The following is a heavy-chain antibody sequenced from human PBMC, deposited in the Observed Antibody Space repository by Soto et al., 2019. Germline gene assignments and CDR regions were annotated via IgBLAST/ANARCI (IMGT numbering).Heavy chain of an antibody. CDR1: GYTFTGYY. CDR2: INPNSGGT. D-gene: IGHD2-2*02. V-gene: IGHV1-2*02. Sequence: ASVKVSCKASGYTFTGYYMHWVRQAPGQGLEWMGWINPNSGGTNYAQKLQGRVTMTTDTSTSTAYMELRSLRSDDTAVYYCARWGVLALYPLRSYTEDDYFDYWGQGTLVTVSS. J-gene: IGHJ4*02. CDR3: ARWGVLALYPLRSYTEDDYFDY.